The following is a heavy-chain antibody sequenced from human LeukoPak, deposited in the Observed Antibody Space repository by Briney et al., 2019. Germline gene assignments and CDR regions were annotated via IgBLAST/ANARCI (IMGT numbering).Heavy chain of an antibody. CDR3: ARDLKQFGGWFDY. V-gene: IGHV1-3*01. CDR1: GYTFTNYA. J-gene: IGHJ4*02. CDR2: INAGNSNT. Sequence: ASVKVSCKASGYTFTNYAIHWVRQAPGQRLEWMGWINAGNSNTKYSPKFQGRVTITRDTSASTAYMELSSLRSEDTAVYYCARDLKQFGGWFDYWGQGTLVTVSS. D-gene: IGHD6-19*01.